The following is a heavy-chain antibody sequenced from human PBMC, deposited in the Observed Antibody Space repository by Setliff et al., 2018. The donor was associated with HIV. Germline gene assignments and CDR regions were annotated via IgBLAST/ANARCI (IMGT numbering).Heavy chain of an antibody. V-gene: IGHV4-34*01. CDR1: GGSFSDYY. Sequence: SETLSLTCAVYGGSFSDYYWSWIRQPPGKGVEWSGEINHSGRTIQSPSLKSRVTISVDTSKNQFSLELSSVTDSDTAVYFCARTSMASWGTLQWGQGTLVTVSS. J-gene: IGHJ4*02. D-gene: IGHD3-16*01. CDR2: INHSGRT. CDR3: ARTSMASWGTLQ.